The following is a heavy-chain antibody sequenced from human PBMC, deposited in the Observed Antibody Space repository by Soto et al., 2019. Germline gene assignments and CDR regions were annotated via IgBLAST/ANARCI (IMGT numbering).Heavy chain of an antibody. CDR3: ARYDVAGDWFDP. J-gene: IGHJ5*02. CDR1: GYTFTGYY. CDR2: INPNSGGT. V-gene: IGHV1-2*04. Sequence: GASVKLSCKASGYTFTGYYMHWVRQAPGQGLEWMGWINPNSGGTNYAQKFQGWVTMTRDTSISIAYMELSRLRSDDTAVYYCARYDVAGDWFDPWGQGTLVTVSS. D-gene: IGHD6-19*01.